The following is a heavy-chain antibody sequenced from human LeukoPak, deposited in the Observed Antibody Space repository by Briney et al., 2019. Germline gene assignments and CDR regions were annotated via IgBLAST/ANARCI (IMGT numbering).Heavy chain of an antibody. CDR3: GRGSGGPYIRFCSSTSCYRLFDY. V-gene: IGHV4-34*01. J-gene: IGHJ4*02. CDR1: GGSFSGYY. Sequence: KASETLSLTCAVYGGSFSGYYWSWIRQPPGKGLEWIGEINHSGSTNYNPSLKSRVTVSVDTSKNQFSLKLSSVTAANTAVYYCGRGSGGPYIRFCSSTSCYRLFDYWGQGPLVTVSS. CDR2: INHSGST. D-gene: IGHD2-2*01.